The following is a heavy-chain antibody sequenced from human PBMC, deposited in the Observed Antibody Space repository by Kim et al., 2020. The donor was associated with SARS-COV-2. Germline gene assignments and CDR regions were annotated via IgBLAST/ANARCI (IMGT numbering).Heavy chain of an antibody. D-gene: IGHD3-9*01. Sequence: GESLKISCKGSGYSFTSYWIGWVRQMPGKGLEWMGIIYPGDSDTRYSPSFQGQVTISADKSISTAYLQWSSLKASDTAMYYCARSGRGDILTGRRVDPWGQGTLVTVSS. V-gene: IGHV5-51*01. CDR2: IYPGDSDT. CDR1: GYSFTSYW. CDR3: ARSGRGDILTGRRVDP. J-gene: IGHJ5*02.